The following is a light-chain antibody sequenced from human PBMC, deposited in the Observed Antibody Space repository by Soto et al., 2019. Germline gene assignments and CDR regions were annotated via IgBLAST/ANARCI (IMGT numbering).Light chain of an antibody. J-gene: IGKJ1*01. CDR3: QQHNNSPWT. CDR1: RSIGDW. V-gene: IGKV1-5*01. Sequence: IQMTQNPPTLSASVGDRVAITCRASRSIGDWLAWYQQKPGRAPKLLISDVSRLESGVPSRFSGSGSGTEFTLTISSLQTDDFATYYCQQHNNSPWTFGQRSMA. CDR2: DVS.